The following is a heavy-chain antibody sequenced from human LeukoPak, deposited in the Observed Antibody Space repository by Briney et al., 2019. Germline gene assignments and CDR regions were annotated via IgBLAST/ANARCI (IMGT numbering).Heavy chain of an antibody. CDR1: GYTFTGYY. CDR2: INPNSGGT. Sequence: ASVKVSCKASGYTFTGYYMHWVRQAPGQGLEWMGRINPNSGGTNYAQKFQGRVKMTRDTSISTAYMELSRLRSDDTAVYYCARAQNYYDSSGYYDYWGQGTLVTVSS. D-gene: IGHD3-22*01. CDR3: ARAQNYYDSSGYYDY. V-gene: IGHV1-2*06. J-gene: IGHJ4*02.